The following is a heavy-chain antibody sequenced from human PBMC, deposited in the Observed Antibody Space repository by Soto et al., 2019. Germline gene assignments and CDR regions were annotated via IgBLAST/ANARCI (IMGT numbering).Heavy chain of an antibody. CDR2: VSYDVSNK. Sequence: GWALRLSCASSLFTFSSYGMHLVGKTPLKVLGLLSVVSYDVSNKYYADSVKGRFTISRDNSKNTLYLQMNSLRAEDTAVYYCAKPLGYCSSTSCSQLGIGYGMDVWGQGTTVTVSS. CDR1: LFTFSSYG. CDR3: AKPLGYCSSTSCSQLGIGYGMDV. V-gene: IGHV3-30*18. D-gene: IGHD2-2*01. J-gene: IGHJ6*02.